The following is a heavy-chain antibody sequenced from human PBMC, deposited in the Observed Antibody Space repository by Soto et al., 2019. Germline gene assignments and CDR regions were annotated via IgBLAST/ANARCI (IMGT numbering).Heavy chain of an antibody. Sequence: ASVKVSCKASGYTFTNYDINWVRQATGQGLEWMGWMNPNSGHTGYVQKFQGRVTMTRDTSISTAYLEVSSPRSEDTAIYYCARSGPGGAVYFDLWGLGTLVTV. J-gene: IGHJ4*02. CDR3: ARSGPGGAVYFDL. CDR2: MNPNSGHT. V-gene: IGHV1-8*01. D-gene: IGHD2-15*01. CDR1: GYTFTNYD.